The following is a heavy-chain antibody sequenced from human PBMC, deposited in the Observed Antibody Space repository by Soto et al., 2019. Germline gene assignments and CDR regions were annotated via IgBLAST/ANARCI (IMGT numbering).Heavy chain of an antibody. J-gene: IGHJ6*03. CDR2: VSGSVGTT. D-gene: IGHD2-15*01. Sequence: EVQLLESGGGLVQPGGSLRLSCAASGFTFSDHAMSWVRQAPGKGLEWVSSVSGSVGTTYYADSVKGRFTISRDNSKNTLYLQMNSLTAEDTAVYYCAKDWGSDYYYYIDVWGKGTTVTVYS. CDR3: AKDWGSDYYYYIDV. CDR1: GFTFSDHA. V-gene: IGHV3-23*01.